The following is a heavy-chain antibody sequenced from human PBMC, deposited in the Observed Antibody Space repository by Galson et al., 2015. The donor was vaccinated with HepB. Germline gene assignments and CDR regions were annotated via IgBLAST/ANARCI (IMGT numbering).Heavy chain of an antibody. CDR3: ARSGGGVRFLGVH. V-gene: IGHV3-23*01. Sequence: SLRLSCAAAGFTFNEYAVTWFRQAPGKGLEWVATISGSGVITYYRDFVKGRFTISRDNSKDTLYLQMESLRPEDTAFYYCARSGGGVRFLGVHWGQGTLVTVSS. CDR1: GFTFNEYA. CDR2: ISGSGVIT. J-gene: IGHJ4*02. D-gene: IGHD3-3*01.